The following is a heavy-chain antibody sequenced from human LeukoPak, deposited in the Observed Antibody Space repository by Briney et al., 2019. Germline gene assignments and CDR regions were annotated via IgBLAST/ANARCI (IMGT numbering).Heavy chain of an antibody. D-gene: IGHD5-24*01. CDR2: IIPIFGTA. J-gene: IGHJ4*02. Sequence: ASVKVSCKASGGTFSSYAISWVRQAPGQGHEWMGGIIPIFGTANYAQKFQGRVTITTDESTSTAYMELSSLRSEDTAVYYCARGLTRDGYSYYFDYWGQGTLVTVSS. CDR1: GGTFSSYA. CDR3: ARGLTRDGYSYYFDY. V-gene: IGHV1-69*05.